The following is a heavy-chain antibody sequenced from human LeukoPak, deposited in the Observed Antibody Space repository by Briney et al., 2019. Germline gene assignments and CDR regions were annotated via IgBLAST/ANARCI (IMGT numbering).Heavy chain of an antibody. J-gene: IGHJ4*02. D-gene: IGHD3-10*01. CDR1: GFIFSNYA. V-gene: IGHV3-23*01. CDR2: IGGRGDDT. Sequence: GGSLRLSCAASGFIFSNYAMSWVRQAPGKGLEWVSAIGGRGDDTYYADSVKGRFTISRDNSKNTLYMQMNSLRAEDTAIYCCARGGGDYYYDYWGLGTLVTVSS. CDR3: ARGGGDYYYDY.